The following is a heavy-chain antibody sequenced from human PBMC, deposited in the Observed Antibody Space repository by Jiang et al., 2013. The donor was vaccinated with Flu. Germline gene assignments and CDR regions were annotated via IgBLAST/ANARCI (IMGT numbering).Heavy chain of an antibody. J-gene: IGHJ4*02. D-gene: IGHD3-10*01. Sequence: PGLVKPSETLSLTCTVSGGSISSYYWSWIRQPPGKGLEWIGYIYYSGSTNYNPSLKSRVTISVDTSKNQFSLKLSSVTAADTAVYYCARVSRGGSGSYFAPYFDYWGQGTLVTVSS. CDR3: ARVSRGGSGSYFAPYFDY. V-gene: IGHV4-59*01. CDR2: IYYSGST. CDR1: GGSISSYY.